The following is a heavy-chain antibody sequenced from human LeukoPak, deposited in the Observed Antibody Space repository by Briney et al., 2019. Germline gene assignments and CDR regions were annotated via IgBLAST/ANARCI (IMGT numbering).Heavy chain of an antibody. D-gene: IGHD1-26*01. V-gene: IGHV4-38-2*01. CDR3: ARQLKVGTFEAFDI. CDR1: GYSISSGYY. Sequence: ASETLSLTCAVSGYSISSGYYWGWIRQPPGKGLEWIGSIYHSGSTYYNPSLKSRVTISVDTSKNQFSLKLSSVTAADTAVYYCARQLKVGTFEAFDIWGQGTMVTVSS. J-gene: IGHJ3*02. CDR2: IYHSGST.